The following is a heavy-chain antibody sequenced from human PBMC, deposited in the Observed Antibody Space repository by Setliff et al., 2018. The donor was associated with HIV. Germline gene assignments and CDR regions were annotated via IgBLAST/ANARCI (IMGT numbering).Heavy chain of an antibody. CDR3: ARGRLMGSSVLFFDF. J-gene: IGHJ4*02. CDR1: DASISVGTYY. Sequence: PSETLSLTCSVSDASISVGTYYWSWIRQPAGNGLEWIGHVYTSGSTDYNPSLASRVSILMSTSEIQFSLTLNSVTAADTAKYNCARGRLMGSSVLFFDFWGQGILVTVSS. V-gene: IGHV4-61*09. D-gene: IGHD2-21*01. CDR2: VYTSGST.